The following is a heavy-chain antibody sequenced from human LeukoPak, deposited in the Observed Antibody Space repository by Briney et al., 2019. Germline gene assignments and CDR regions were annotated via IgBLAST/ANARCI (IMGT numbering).Heavy chain of an antibody. CDR2: FYYTGTT. J-gene: IGHJ4*02. V-gene: IGHV4-39*07. CDR1: GGSISSSRYY. Sequence: SETLSLTCTVSGGSISSSRYYWGWIRQPPGKGLEWIGFFYYTGTTYYRPSIKSRVTISVDTSKNQLSMRLSSVTAADTAVYYCATSPNINMVRGPRGVYYFDSWGQGALVTVSS. D-gene: IGHD3-10*01. CDR3: ATSPNINMVRGPRGVYYFDS.